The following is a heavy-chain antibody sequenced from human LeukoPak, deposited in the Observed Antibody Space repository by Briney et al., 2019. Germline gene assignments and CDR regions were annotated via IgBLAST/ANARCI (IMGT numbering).Heavy chain of an antibody. V-gene: IGHV3-64*01. CDR2: ISGNGGST. J-gene: IGHJ4*02. CDR1: GFPFSTYA. Sequence: AGGSLRLSCAASGFPFSTYALHWVRQAPGKGLEYVSAISGNGGSTYYANSVKGRFTISRDNSRNTVYLQMGSLRAEDMAVYYCARGHSYSYDYWGQETLVTVSS. D-gene: IGHD5-18*01. CDR3: ARGHSYSYDY.